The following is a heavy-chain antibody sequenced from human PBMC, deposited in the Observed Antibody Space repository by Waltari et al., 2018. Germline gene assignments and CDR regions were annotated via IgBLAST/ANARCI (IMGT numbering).Heavy chain of an antibody. D-gene: IGHD6-13*01. Sequence: QVQLVESGGGVVQPGGSLRLSCAASGFTFSRYGMHWVRQAPGKGLEWVAFIRYDGSNKYYADSVKGRFTISRDNSKNTLYLQMNSLRAEDTAVYYCANFLALAAAGPVADYWGQGTLVTVSS. V-gene: IGHV3-30*02. CDR3: ANFLALAAAGPVADY. J-gene: IGHJ4*02. CDR1: GFTFSRYG. CDR2: IRYDGSNK.